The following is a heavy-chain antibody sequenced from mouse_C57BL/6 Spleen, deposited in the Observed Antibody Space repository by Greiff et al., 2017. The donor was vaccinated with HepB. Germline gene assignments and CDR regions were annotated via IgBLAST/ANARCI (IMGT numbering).Heavy chain of an antibody. V-gene: IGHV5-9*01. J-gene: IGHJ4*01. CDR3: ARHRYYYGSSYDYAMDY. CDR1: GFTFSSYT. D-gene: IGHD1-1*01. Sequence: DVMLVESGGGLVKPGGSLKLSCAASGFTFSSYTMSWVRQTPEKRLEWVATISGGGGNTYYPDSVKGRFTISRDNAKNTLYLQMSSLRSEDTALYYCARHRYYYGSSYDYAMDYWGQGTSVTVSS. CDR2: ISGGGGNT.